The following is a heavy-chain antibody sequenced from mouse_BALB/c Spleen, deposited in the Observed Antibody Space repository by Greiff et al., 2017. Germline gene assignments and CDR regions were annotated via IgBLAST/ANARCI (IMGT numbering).Heavy chain of an antibody. J-gene: IGHJ4*01. Sequence: QVQLKESGPGLVAPSQSLSITCTVSGFSLTGYGVNWVRQPPGKGLEWLGMIWGDGSTDYNSALKSRLSISKDNSKSQVFLKMNSLQTDDTARYYCAREGGYDGYYEAMDYWGQGTSVTVSA. CDR3: AREGGYDGYYEAMDY. CDR1: GFSLTGYG. D-gene: IGHD2-3*01. V-gene: IGHV2-6-7*01. CDR2: IWGDGST.